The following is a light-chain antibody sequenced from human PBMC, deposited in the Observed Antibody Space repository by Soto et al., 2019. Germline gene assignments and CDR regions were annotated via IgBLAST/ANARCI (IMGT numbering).Light chain of an antibody. Sequence: EIVLSQSPASLSLSPGERATLSCRASQSVSSYLAWYQQKPGQAPRXLIYDASNRATGIPARFSGSGSGTDFTLTISSLEPEDFAVYYCQQRSNWPTFGQGTKVDIK. CDR1: QSVSSY. J-gene: IGKJ1*01. V-gene: IGKV3-11*01. CDR3: QQRSNWPT. CDR2: DAS.